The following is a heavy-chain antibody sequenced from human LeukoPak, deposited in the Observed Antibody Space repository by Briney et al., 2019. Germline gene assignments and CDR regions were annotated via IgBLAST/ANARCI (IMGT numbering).Heavy chain of an antibody. CDR2: IYHSGST. V-gene: IGHV4-4*02. CDR3: ARDPARYYDSSGYYSS. D-gene: IGHD3-22*01. Sequence: SETLSLTCAVSGGSISSSNWWSWVRQLPGKGLEWMGEIYHSGSTNYNPSLKSRVTISVDKSKNQFSLKLSSVTAADTAVYYCARDPARYYDSSGYYSSWGQGTMVTVSS. CDR1: GGSISSSNW. J-gene: IGHJ3*01.